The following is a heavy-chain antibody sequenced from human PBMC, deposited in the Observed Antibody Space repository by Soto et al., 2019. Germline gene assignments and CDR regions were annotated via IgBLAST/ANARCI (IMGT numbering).Heavy chain of an antibody. CDR3: TRGYYYDSSGYTVTAYYYGMDV. J-gene: IGHJ6*02. Sequence: QVQLVQSGAEVKKPGTSVKVSCKASGGTFSSYAISWVRQAPGQGLEWMGGIIPIFGTANYAQKFQGRVTITADESTSIANRELSSMRTVDKAVYYCTRGYYYDSSGYTVTAYYYGMDVWVQVTTVTVSS. CDR2: IIPIFGTA. CDR1: GGTFSSYA. D-gene: IGHD3-22*01. V-gene: IGHV1-69*01.